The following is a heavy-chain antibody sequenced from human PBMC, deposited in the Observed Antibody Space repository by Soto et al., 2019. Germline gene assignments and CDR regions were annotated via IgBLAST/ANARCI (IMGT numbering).Heavy chain of an antibody. CDR3: ARGLGTNGLDV. Sequence: QVQLLQSGAEVKKPGASVKVSCKASGYRFTTYGITWVRLAPGQGLEWLGGISTYNGNTDYAQNRQDRVTMTTETSTSTAYIEVTSLTSDDTAVYYCARGLGTNGLDVWGQGTTVTVSS. D-gene: IGHD7-27*01. J-gene: IGHJ6*02. V-gene: IGHV1-18*04. CDR1: GYRFTTYG. CDR2: ISTYNGNT.